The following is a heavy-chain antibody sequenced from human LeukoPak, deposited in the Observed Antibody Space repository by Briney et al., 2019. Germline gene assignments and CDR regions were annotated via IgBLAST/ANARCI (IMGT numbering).Heavy chain of an antibody. CDR3: ARAKGYCSGGSCYFDYFYYYMDV. V-gene: IGHV4-38-2*02. D-gene: IGHD2-15*01. CDR1: GYSISIGYY. CDR2: IYYSGGT. Sequence: PSETLSLTCSVSGYSISIGYYWGWIRQPPGKGLGGIGRIYYSGGTYHNPSLKSGITISVATSKTQFSLRVSTVTAAYTAVYYCARAKGYCSGGSCYFDYFYYYMDVWGKGTTVTVSS. J-gene: IGHJ6*03.